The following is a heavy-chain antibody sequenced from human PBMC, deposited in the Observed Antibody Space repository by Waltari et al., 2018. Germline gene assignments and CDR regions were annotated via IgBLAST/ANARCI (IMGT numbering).Heavy chain of an antibody. J-gene: IGHJ6*02. D-gene: IGHD2-21*02. CDR3: ARVLGNYCGGDCYRAGYYYGMDV. CDR2: IYYSGST. CDR1: GGSISSYY. Sequence: QVQLQESGPGLVKPSETLSLTCTVSGGSISSYYWSWIRQPPGKGLGWIGYIYYSGSTNYNPSLKSRVTISVDTSKNQFSLKLSSVTAADTAVYYCARVLGNYCGGDCYRAGYYYGMDVWGQGTTVTVSS. V-gene: IGHV4-59*01.